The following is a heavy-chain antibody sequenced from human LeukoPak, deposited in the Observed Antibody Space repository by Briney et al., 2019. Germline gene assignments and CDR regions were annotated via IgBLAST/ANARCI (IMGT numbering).Heavy chain of an antibody. V-gene: IGHV4-39*02. Sequence: SETLSLTCTVSGDSLVSGKYTWVWIRQARGKGLTWIGSIYHSGSIFYNASFETRVAMSVDPSNNHISLSLTSVTAADTAIYYCARLCQLTNCAQIDHWGQGILVTVSS. CDR2: IYHSGSI. CDR1: GDSLVSGKYT. J-gene: IGHJ4*02. CDR3: ARLCQLTNCAQIDH. D-gene: IGHD2-8*01.